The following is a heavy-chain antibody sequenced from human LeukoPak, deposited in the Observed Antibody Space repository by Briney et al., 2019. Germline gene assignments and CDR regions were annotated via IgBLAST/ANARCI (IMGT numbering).Heavy chain of an antibody. CDR3: ARDPGEGHQLPQDDY. Sequence: GGSLRLSCAASGFTFSSYGMHWVRQAPGKGLEWVAVIWYDGSNKYYADSVKGRFTISRDNSKNTLYLQMNSLRAEDTAVYYCARDPGEGHQLPQDDYWGQGTLVTVSS. D-gene: IGHD2-2*01. CDR1: GFTFSSYG. CDR2: IWYDGSNK. V-gene: IGHV3-33*01. J-gene: IGHJ4*02.